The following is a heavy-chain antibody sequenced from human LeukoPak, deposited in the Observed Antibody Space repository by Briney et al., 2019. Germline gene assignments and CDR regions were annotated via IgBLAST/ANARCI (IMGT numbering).Heavy chain of an antibody. D-gene: IGHD2-21*02. V-gene: IGHV1-69*13. J-gene: IGHJ3*02. CDR3: ARGGPRERSGGGDGI. CDR2: IIPIFGTA. Sequence: ASVKVSCKASGGTFSSYAISWVRQAPGQGLEWMGGIIPIFGTANYAQKFQGRVTITADESTSTAYMEPSSLRSEDTAVYYCARGGPRERSGGGDGIWGQGTMVTVSS. CDR1: GGTFSSYA.